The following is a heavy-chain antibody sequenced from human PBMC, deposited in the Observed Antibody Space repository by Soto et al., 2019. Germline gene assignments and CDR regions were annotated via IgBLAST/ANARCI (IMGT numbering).Heavy chain of an antibody. J-gene: IGHJ6*02. Sequence: ASVKFSCKASGYTFTSYGISWVRQAPGQGLEWMGWISAYNGNTNYAQKLQGRVTMTTDTSTSTAYMELRSLRSDDTAVYYCARVPYCSSTSCYTRNYYYYGMDVWGQGTTVTVSS. CDR2: ISAYNGNT. CDR1: GYTFTSYG. V-gene: IGHV1-18*04. D-gene: IGHD2-2*02. CDR3: ARVPYCSSTSCYTRNYYYYGMDV.